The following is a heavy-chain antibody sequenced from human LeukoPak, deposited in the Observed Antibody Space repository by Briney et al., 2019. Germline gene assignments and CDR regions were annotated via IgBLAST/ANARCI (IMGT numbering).Heavy chain of an antibody. D-gene: IGHD6-19*01. V-gene: IGHV3-7*03. CDR3: AREGPRVAVAGLLDFDY. CDR2: IKQDGSEK. CDR1: GFTFSSYW. J-gene: IGHJ4*02. Sequence: GGSLRLSCAASGFTFSSYWMSWVRQAPGKGLEWVANIKQDGSEKYYVDSVKGRFTISRDNAENSLYLQMNSLRAEDTAVYYCAREGPRVAVAGLLDFDYWGQGTLVTVSS.